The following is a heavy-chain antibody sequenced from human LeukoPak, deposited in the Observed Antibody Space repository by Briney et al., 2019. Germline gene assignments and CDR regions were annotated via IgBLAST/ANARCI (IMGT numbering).Heavy chain of an antibody. J-gene: IGHJ4*02. CDR2: INAGNGNT. CDR3: AVPAHDYGIFDY. Sequence: GASVKVSCKASGYTFTSYAMHWVRQAPGQRLEWMGWINAGNGNTKYSQKFQGRVTITRDTSASTAYMELSSLRSEDTAAYYCAVPAHDYGIFDYWGQGTLVTVSS. CDR1: GYTFTSYA. D-gene: IGHD4-17*01. V-gene: IGHV1-3*01.